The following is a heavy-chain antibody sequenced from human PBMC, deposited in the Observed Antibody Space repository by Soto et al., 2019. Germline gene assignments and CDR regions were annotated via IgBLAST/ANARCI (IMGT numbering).Heavy chain of an antibody. CDR3: ASHIVVVTAIPRFPPDAFDI. CDR1: GGTFSSYA. D-gene: IGHD2-21*02. V-gene: IGHV1-69*01. Sequence: QVQLVQSGAEVKKPGSSVKVSCKASGGTFSSYAISWVRQAPGQRLEWMGGIIPIFGTANYAQKLQGRVTITADESTSTAYREMSSLRSEDTAVYYCASHIVVVTAIPRFPPDAFDIWGQGTMVTVSS. CDR2: IIPIFGTA. J-gene: IGHJ3*02.